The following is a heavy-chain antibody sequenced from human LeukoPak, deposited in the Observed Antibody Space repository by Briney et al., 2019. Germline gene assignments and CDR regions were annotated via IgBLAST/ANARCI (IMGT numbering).Heavy chain of an antibody. Sequence: GASVKVSCKASGGTFSSYAISWVRQAPGQGLEWMGGIIPIFGTANYAQKFQGRVTITADESTSTAYMELSSLRSEDTAVYYCARIVPGRADYYYMDVWGKGTTVTVSS. CDR2: IIPIFGTA. J-gene: IGHJ6*03. CDR3: ARIVPGRADYYYMDV. D-gene: IGHD1-26*01. CDR1: GGTFSSYA. V-gene: IGHV1-69*13.